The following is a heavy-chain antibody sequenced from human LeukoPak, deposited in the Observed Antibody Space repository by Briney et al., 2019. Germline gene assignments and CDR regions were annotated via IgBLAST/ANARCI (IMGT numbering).Heavy chain of an antibody. CDR1: GYTFTGYY. CDR3: ARGPLGYCSGGSCYSVHYYMDV. Sequence: ASVKVSCKASGYTFTGYYMHWVRQAPGQGLGWMGWINPNSGGTNYAQKFQGRVTMTRDTSISTAYMELSRLRSDDTAVYYCARGPLGYCSGGSCYSVHYYMDVWGKGTTVTISS. J-gene: IGHJ6*03. CDR2: INPNSGGT. V-gene: IGHV1-2*02. D-gene: IGHD2-15*01.